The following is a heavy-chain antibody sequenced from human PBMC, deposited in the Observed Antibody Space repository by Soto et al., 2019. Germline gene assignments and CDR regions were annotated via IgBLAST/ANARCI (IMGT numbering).Heavy chain of an antibody. V-gene: IGHV3-53*02. J-gene: IGHJ6*02. CDR1: GFSVSSNY. D-gene: IGHD3-3*01. Sequence: EVQLVETGGGLIQPGGSLRLSCAASGFSVSSNYMSWVRQAPGKGLEWVSVIYDSGGTYYAGSVKGRFTISRDDPKNTVYLQMHGRRDEDTAVYYCARRHDFGSGYSYKYGLDVWGQGTTVTVSS. CDR2: IYDSGGT. CDR3: ARRHDFGSGYSYKYGLDV.